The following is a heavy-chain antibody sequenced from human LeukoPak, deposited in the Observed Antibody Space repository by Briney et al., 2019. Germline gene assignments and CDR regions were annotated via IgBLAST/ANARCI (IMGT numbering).Heavy chain of an antibody. J-gene: IGHJ4*02. CDR1: GFIFSRHG. V-gene: IGHV3-66*01. CDR2: IYSGGST. D-gene: IGHD3-22*01. Sequence: GGSLRLSCAVSGFIFSRHGMHWVRQAPGKGLEWVSVIYSGGSTYYADSVKGRFTISRDNSKNTLYLQMNSLRAEDTAVYYCARESRYYDSSGYPTKDFDYWGQGTLVTVSS. CDR3: ARESRYYDSSGYPTKDFDY.